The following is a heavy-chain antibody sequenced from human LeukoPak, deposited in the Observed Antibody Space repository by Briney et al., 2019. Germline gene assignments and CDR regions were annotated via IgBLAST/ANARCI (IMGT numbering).Heavy chain of an antibody. D-gene: IGHD2-2*01. V-gene: IGHV4-34*01. CDR2: INHSGST. Sequence: SETLSLTCAAYGGSFSGYYWSWIRQPPGKGLEWIGEINHSGSTNYNPSLKSRVTISVDTSKNQFSLKLSSVTAADTAVYYCARGALYCSSTSCYDLDYWGQGTLVTVSS. CDR3: ARGALYCSSTSCYDLDY. CDR1: GGSFSGYY. J-gene: IGHJ4*02.